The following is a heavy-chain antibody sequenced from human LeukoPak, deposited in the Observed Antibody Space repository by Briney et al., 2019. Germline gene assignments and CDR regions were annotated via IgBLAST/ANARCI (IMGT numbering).Heavy chain of an antibody. V-gene: IGHV3-48*04. J-gene: IGHJ4*02. CDR3: ARRALSSGYYPQFDY. Sequence: PGGSLRLSCAASGFTFSSYSMNWVRQAPGKGLEWVSYISSSSSTIYYADSVKGRFTISRDNAKNSLYLQMNSLRAEDTAVYYCARRALSSGYYPQFDYWGQGTLVSVSS. CDR1: GFTFSSYS. CDR2: ISSSSSTI. D-gene: IGHD3-22*01.